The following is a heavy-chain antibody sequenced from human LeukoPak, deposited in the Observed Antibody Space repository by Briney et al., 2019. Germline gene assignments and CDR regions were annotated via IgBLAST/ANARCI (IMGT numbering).Heavy chain of an antibody. Sequence: ASVRVSCKASGYTFTNYGIIWVRQAPGRGLEWMGWNSAYNDNTNYAQKFQGRLTMTTDTSTNTAYMELRSLRSDDTAVYYCARDYYDSSGYYRGGDYFDYWGHGTLVTVSS. CDR3: ARDYYDSSGYYRGGDYFDY. CDR1: GYTFTNYG. J-gene: IGHJ4*01. D-gene: IGHD3-22*01. CDR2: NSAYNDNT. V-gene: IGHV1-18*01.